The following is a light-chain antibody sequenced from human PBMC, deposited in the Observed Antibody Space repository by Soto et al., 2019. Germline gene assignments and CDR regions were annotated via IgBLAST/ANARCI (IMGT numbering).Light chain of an antibody. CDR1: QVISSY. V-gene: IGKV1-9*01. CDR3: QQRNNWPLT. CDR2: AAS. Sequence: DIQMTQSPSTLSAAVGDRVTITCRASQVISSYLAWYQQKPGKAPKLLIYAASTLQSVVPSRFSGSISWTEFTLTISSLEPEDLSVYYGQQRNNWPLTFFGVTK. J-gene: IGKJ4*01.